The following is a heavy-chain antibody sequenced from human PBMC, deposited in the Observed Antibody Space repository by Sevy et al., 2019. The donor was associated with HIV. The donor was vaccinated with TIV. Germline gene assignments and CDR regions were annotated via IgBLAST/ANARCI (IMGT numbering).Heavy chain of an antibody. J-gene: IGHJ5*02. V-gene: IGHV3-23*01. Sequence: GGSLRLSCVVSGSSFSSYVMTWVRQAPGKGLDWVSTITASGGYKYYANSVKGRFTISRDNSKNTVDLLMGSLTAEDAAVYYCAKETTIGYLPWGQGTLVTVSS. CDR2: ITASGGYK. CDR3: AKETTIGYLP. D-gene: IGHD3-22*01. CDR1: GSSFSSYV.